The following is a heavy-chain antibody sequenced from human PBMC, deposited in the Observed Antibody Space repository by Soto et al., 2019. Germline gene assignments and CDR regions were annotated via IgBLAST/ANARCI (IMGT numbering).Heavy chain of an antibody. D-gene: IGHD2-15*01. V-gene: IGHV3-23*01. CDR2: ISGSGGST. J-gene: IGHJ5*02. CDR3: AKSPGGSLPWFDP. Sequence: EVQLLESGGGLVQPGGSLRLSCAASEFTFSSYAMSWVRQAPGKGLEWVSGISGSGGSTYYGDPVKGRFTISRDNSKNTLFLQMNSLRTEDTAVYYCAKSPGGSLPWFDPWGQGTLVTVSS. CDR1: EFTFSSYA.